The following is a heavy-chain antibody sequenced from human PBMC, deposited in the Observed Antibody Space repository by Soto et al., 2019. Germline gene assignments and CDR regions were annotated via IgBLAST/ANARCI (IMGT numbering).Heavy chain of an antibody. CDR2: IIPIFGTA. Sequence: APVKVSCKASGGTFSSYAISWVRQAPGQGLEWMGGIIPIFGTANYAQKFQGRVTITADESTSTAYMELSSLRSEYTAVYYCARDQGGADSSSSFAFDIWGQGTMVTVSS. CDR1: GGTFSSYA. CDR3: ARDQGGADSSSSFAFDI. V-gene: IGHV1-69*13. D-gene: IGHD6-6*01. J-gene: IGHJ3*02.